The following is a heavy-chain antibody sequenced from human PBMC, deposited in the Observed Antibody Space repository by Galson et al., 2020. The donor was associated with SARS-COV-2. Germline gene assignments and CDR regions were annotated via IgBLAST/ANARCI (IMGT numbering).Heavy chain of an antibody. CDR2: ISSSGSYT. Sequence: GSLRLSCVASGFTFSDYYMSWIRQAPGKGLEWISYISSSGSYTNYADSVKGRFTISRDNAKNSLYLQMNSLRAEDTALYFCARNGRDCSGGICYGAEYFQYWGQGNPVTVSS. J-gene: IGHJ1*01. CDR3: ARNGRDCSGGICYGAEYFQY. D-gene: IGHD2-15*01. V-gene: IGHV3-11*06. CDR1: GFTFSDYY.